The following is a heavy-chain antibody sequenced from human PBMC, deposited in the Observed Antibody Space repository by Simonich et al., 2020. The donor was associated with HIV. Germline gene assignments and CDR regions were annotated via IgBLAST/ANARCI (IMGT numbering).Heavy chain of an antibody. D-gene: IGHD1-20*01. CDR3: ARVGIRMYAFDI. J-gene: IGHJ3*02. CDR1: GGSISSDGYY. CDR2: IYYSGKP. V-gene: IGHV4-31*03. Sequence: QVQLQESGPGLVKPSQTLSLTCTVSGGSISSDGYYWSWLRQHPGKGLEWIGYIYYSGKPHYNPSRKSRVTRSVDTSKNQFSLKLSSVTAADTAVYYCARVGIRMYAFDIWGQGTMVTVSS.